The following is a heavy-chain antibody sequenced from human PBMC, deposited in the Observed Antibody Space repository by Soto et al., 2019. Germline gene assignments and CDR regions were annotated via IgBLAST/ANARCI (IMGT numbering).Heavy chain of an antibody. Sequence: QVQLVESGGGVVQPGRSLRLSCAASGFTFSSYAMHWVRQAPGKGLEWVAVISYDGSNKYYADSVKGRFTISRDNSKNTLYLQMNSLRAEDTAVYYCARASKQWLVRSNWFDPWGQGTLVTVSS. CDR2: ISYDGSNK. CDR3: ARASKQWLVRSNWFDP. J-gene: IGHJ5*02. D-gene: IGHD6-19*01. CDR1: GFTFSSYA. V-gene: IGHV3-30-3*01.